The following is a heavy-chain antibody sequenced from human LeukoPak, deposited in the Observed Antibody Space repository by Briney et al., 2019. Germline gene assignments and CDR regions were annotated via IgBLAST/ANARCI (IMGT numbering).Heavy chain of an antibody. CDR2: IKEDGSEK. V-gene: IGHV3-7*01. CDR3: GRGTRSPDH. J-gene: IGHJ4*02. CDR1: GFTFSNYW. Sequence: PGGSLRLSCTVSGFTFSNYWMTWVRQAPGKGLEWVATIKEDGSEKYYVDSLRGRFTISRDSTKNSLYLQLSSLRAEDTAVYHCGRGTRSPDHWGQGTLVTVSS. D-gene: IGHD1-14*01.